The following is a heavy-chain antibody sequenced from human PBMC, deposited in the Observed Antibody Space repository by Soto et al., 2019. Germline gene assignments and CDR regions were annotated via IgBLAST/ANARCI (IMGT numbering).Heavy chain of an antibody. J-gene: IGHJ4*02. Sequence: GGSLRLSCAASGFTFDDYAMHWVRQAPGKGLEWVSGISWNSGSIGYADSVKGRFTISRDNAKNSLYLQMNSLRAEDTALYYCAKDPGGDYYFDYWGQGTLVTVSS. CDR1: GFTFDDYA. CDR3: AKDPGGDYYFDY. CDR2: ISWNSGSI. D-gene: IGHD4-17*01. V-gene: IGHV3-9*01.